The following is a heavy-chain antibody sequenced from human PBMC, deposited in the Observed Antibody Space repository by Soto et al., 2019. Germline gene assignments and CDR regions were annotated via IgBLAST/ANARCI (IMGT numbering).Heavy chain of an antibody. Sequence: PSETLSLTCTVSGGSISSSSYYWGWIRQPPGKGLEWIGSIYYSGSTYYNPSLKSRVTISVDTSKNQFSLKLSSVTAADTAVYYCATRNKGDRRGLCTDCGQRSLVLVSS. V-gene: IGHV4-39*01. CDR3: ATRNKGDRRGLCTD. CDR1: GGSISSSSYY. J-gene: IGHJ1*01. CDR2: IYYSGST. D-gene: IGHD2-8*01.